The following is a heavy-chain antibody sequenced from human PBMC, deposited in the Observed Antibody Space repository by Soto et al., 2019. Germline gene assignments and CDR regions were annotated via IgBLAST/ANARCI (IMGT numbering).Heavy chain of an antibody. J-gene: IGHJ4*02. CDR1: GYTFTSYG. CDR2: ISAYNGNK. CDR3: ARDLGQQLFDY. V-gene: IGHV1-18*01. Sequence: QVQLVQTGAEVKKPGASVKVSCKASGYTFTSYGISWVRQAPGQGLEWMGWISAYNGNKKYAQKLQGRVTMTTDTSTNTAYMELRRLRSDDTAVYYCARDLGQQLFDYWGQGTLVTVSS. D-gene: IGHD6-13*01.